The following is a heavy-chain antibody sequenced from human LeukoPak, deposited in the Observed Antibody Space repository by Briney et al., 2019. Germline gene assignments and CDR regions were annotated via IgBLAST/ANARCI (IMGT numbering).Heavy chain of an antibody. Sequence: PSGTLSLTCGVSGGSISGTNWWSWVRQPTGQGLEWIGEISLAGQTNYNPSLNGRVTMSLDKSSNQLSLHLTSVTAADTATYFCSRESGPFCPFGYWGQGTLVILSS. V-gene: IGHV4-4*02. CDR3: SRESGPFCPFGY. CDR2: ISLAGQT. J-gene: IGHJ4*02. D-gene: IGHD1-26*01. CDR1: GGSISGTNW.